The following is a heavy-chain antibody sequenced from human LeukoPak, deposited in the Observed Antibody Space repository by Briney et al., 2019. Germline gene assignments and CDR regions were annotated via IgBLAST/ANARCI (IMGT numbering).Heavy chain of an antibody. D-gene: IGHD6-13*01. CDR1: GFQYRILC. CDR3: ARPGASWSFDY. J-gene: IGHJ4*02. Sequence: GGSLRLPYAPSGFQYRILCTSGVRQAPGKGLEWVANIKEDGSEKHYVDSVKGRFSISRDNAKNSLDLQMNSLRAEDTAVYYCARPGASWSFDYWGQGTLVTVSS. V-gene: IGHV3-7*05. CDR2: IKEDGSEK.